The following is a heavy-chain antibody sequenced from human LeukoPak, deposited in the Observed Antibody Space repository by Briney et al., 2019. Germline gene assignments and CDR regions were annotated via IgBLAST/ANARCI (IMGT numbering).Heavy chain of an antibody. J-gene: IGHJ4*02. Sequence: PSETLSLTCAVYGGSFSGYYWSWIRQPPGKGLEWIGEINHSGSTNYNPSLKSRVTISVDTSKNQFSLKLSSVTAADTAVYYCAIGPGAVVPDYLGQGTLVTVSS. CDR1: GGSFSGYY. V-gene: IGHV4-34*01. CDR2: INHSGST. D-gene: IGHD4-23*01. CDR3: AIGPGAVVPDY.